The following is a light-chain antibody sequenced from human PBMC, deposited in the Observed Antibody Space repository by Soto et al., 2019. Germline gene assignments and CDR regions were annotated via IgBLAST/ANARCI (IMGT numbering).Light chain of an antibody. Sequence: QSVLTQPASVSGSPGQSITISCTGTSSDVGGYNYVSWYQQHPGKAPKLMIYEVSNRPSGVSNRFSGSKSGNTASLTISGLQAEDEADYYYSSYTSSSRVFGGGTKVTVL. CDR2: EVS. J-gene: IGLJ3*02. CDR1: SSDVGGYNY. CDR3: SSYTSSSRV. V-gene: IGLV2-14*01.